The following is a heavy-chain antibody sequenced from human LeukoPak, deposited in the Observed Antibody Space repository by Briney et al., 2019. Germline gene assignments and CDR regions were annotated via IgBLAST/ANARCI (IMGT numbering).Heavy chain of an antibody. J-gene: IGHJ4*02. Sequence: PSETLSLTCTVSGGSISSYYWSWIRQPPGKGLEWIGYIYYSGSTNYNPSLKSRVTISVDTSKNQFSLKLSSVTAADTAVYYCAREARPITMIVVAHRNYSDYWGQGTLVTVSS. CDR2: IYYSGST. V-gene: IGHV4-59*12. CDR3: AREARPITMIVVAHRNYSDY. CDR1: GGSISSYY. D-gene: IGHD3-22*01.